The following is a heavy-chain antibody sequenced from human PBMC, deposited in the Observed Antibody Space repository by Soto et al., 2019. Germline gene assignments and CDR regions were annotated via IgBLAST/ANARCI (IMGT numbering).Heavy chain of an antibody. V-gene: IGHV3-23*01. Sequence: PVGFLRLSCAASGFTFSSYAMTWVRQAPGKGLEWVSGISGGSTYYADSVKGRFTISRDNSKNTLYLQMNSLRAEDTAVYYCAKTFYDFWSGYQNWFDPWGQGTLVTVSS. CDR1: GFTFSSYA. CDR2: ISGGST. CDR3: AKTFYDFWSGYQNWFDP. J-gene: IGHJ5*02. D-gene: IGHD3-3*01.